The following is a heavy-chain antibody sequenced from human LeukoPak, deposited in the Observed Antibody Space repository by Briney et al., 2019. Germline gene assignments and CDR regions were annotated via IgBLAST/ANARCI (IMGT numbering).Heavy chain of an antibody. CDR2: INPNSGGT. CDR3: ARDGTTGTTSSYYYYYMDV. D-gene: IGHD1-1*01. J-gene: IGHJ6*03. V-gene: IGHV1-2*02. Sequence: GASVKVSCKASGYTFTGYYMHWVRRAPGQGLEWMGWINPNSGGTNYAQKFQGRVTMTRDTSISTAYMELSRLRSDDTAVYYCARDGTTGTTSSYYYYYMDVWGKGTTVTVSS. CDR1: GYTFTGYY.